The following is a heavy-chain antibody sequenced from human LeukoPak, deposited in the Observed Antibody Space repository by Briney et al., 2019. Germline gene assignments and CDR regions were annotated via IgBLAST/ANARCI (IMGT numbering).Heavy chain of an antibody. J-gene: IGHJ4*02. CDR1: GDSFSGHY. CDR2: VNYSGGT. Sequence: PSETLSLTCAVYGDSFSGHYWSWIRQPPGKGLEWIGEVNYSGGTNYNPSLNSRGTISVETSTNQFSLKLRSVTAAGTAVCYCARFKRGRDLWSGYRCEHWGQGTLVSVFS. CDR3: ARFKRGRDLWSGYRCEH. V-gene: IGHV4-34*01. D-gene: IGHD3-3*01.